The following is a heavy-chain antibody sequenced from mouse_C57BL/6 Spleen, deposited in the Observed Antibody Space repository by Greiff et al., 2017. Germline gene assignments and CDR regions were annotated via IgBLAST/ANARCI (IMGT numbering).Heavy chain of an antibody. CDR3: AKDYYGSSYRGYFDV. CDR2: IWRGGST. CDR1: GFSLTSYG. V-gene: IGHV2-5*01. D-gene: IGHD1-1*01. J-gene: IGHJ1*03. Sequence: QVHVKQSGPGLVQPSQSLSITCTVSGFSLTSYGVHWVRQSPGKGLEWLGVIWRGGSTDYNAAFMSRLSITKDNSKSQVFFKMNSLQADDTAIYYCAKDYYGSSYRGYFDVWGTGTTVTVSS.